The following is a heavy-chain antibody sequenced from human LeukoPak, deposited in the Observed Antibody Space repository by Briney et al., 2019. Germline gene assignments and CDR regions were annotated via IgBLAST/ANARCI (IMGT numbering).Heavy chain of an antibody. CDR1: GYSISSGYY. V-gene: IGHV4-38-2*02. D-gene: IGHD2-2*01. Sequence: SETLSLTRTVSGYSISSGYYWGWIRQPPGKGLEWIGSIYHSGGTYYNPSLKSRVTISVDTSKNQFSLKLSSVTAADTAVYYCARVSKPAAIWSSRMRRGSFDYWGQGTLVTVSS. CDR2: IYHSGGT. CDR3: ARVSKPAAIWSSRMRRGSFDY. J-gene: IGHJ4*02.